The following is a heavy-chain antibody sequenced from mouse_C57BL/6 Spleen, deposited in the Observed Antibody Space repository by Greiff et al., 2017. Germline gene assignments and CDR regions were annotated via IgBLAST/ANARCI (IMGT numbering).Heavy chain of an antibody. J-gene: IGHJ1*03. CDR2: INPSNGGT. V-gene: IGHV1-53*01. D-gene: IGHD3-3*01. CDR3: AREGDDDWYFDV. Sequence: QVQLKQPGTELVKPGASGYTFTSYWMHWVKQRPGQGLEWIGNINPSNGGTNYNEKFKSKATLTVDKSASTAYMQLSSLTSEDSAVSYCAREGDDDWYFDVWGKGTTVTVSS. CDR1: GYTFTSYW.